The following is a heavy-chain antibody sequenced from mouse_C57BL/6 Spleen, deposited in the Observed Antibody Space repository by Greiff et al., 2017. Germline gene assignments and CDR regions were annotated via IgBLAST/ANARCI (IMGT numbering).Heavy chain of an antibody. Sequence: QVQLQQPGAELVRPGSSVKLSCKASGYTFTSYWMDWVKQRPGQGLEWIGNIYPSDSETHYNQKFKDKATLTVDESSSKAYMLLSSLTSEDSAVYYCATNYGCSYFDYWGQGTTLTVSS. CDR2: IYPSDSET. CDR1: GYTFTSYW. J-gene: IGHJ2*01. D-gene: IGHD1-1*01. V-gene: IGHV1-61*01. CDR3: ATNYGCSYFDY.